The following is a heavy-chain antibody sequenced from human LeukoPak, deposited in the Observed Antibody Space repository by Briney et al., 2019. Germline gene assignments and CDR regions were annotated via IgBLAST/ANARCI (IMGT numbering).Heavy chain of an antibody. J-gene: IGHJ4*02. CDR1: GFTFSSYS. D-gene: IGHD3-10*01. CDR3: ARAKSGGYYGSGSYSFDY. V-gene: IGHV3-48*01. Sequence: GGSLRLSCAASGFTFSSYSMNWVRQAPGKGLEWVSYISSSSSTIYYADSVKGRFTISRDNAKNSLYLQMNSLRAEDTAVYYCARAKSGGYYGSGSYSFDYWGQGTLVTVSS. CDR2: ISSSSSTI.